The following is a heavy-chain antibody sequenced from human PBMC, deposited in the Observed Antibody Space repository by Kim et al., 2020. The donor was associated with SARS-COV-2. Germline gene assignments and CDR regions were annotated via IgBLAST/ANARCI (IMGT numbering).Heavy chain of an antibody. Sequence: SETLSLTCTVSGGSISSYYWSWIRQPPGKGLEWIGYIYYSGSTNYNPSLKSRVTISVDTSKNQFSLKLSSVTAADTAVYYCWVKSAPYPRQGAVGNMDVWGKGTTVTVSS. CDR3: WVKSAPYPRQGAVGNMDV. J-gene: IGHJ6*03. D-gene: IGHD1-26*01. CDR2: IYYSGST. V-gene: IGHV4-59*01. CDR1: GGSISSYY.